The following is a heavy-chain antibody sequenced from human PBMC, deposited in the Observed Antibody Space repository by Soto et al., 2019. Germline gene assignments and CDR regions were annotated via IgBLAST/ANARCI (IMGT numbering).Heavy chain of an antibody. J-gene: IGHJ6*02. CDR3: ALDDASSKNFYFDKDV. Sequence: QITLKESGPTLVKPTQTRTLTCTFSGFSLSSGGGGVAWIRQPPGKALEWLAVFYWDDDKRYSPALKTRLTITNASSTNQGGLTMENTDPVDSATYYWALDDASSKNFYFDKDVWGQGTTVTVSS. D-gene: IGHD3-9*01. CDR2: FYWDDDK. CDR1: GFSLSSGGGG. V-gene: IGHV2-5*02.